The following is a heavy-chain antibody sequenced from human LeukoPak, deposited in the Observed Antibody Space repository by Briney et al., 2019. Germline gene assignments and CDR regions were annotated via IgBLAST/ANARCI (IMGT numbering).Heavy chain of an antibody. J-gene: IGHJ3*02. CDR1: GGTFSSYA. Sequence: SVKVSCKASGGTFSSYAISWVRQAPGQGLEWMGGIIPISGTANYAQKFQGRVTITADESTSTAYMELSSLRSEDTAVYYCARDGSYGGIFGRDDAFDIWGQGTMVTVSS. D-gene: IGHD1-26*01. V-gene: IGHV1-69*13. CDR2: IIPISGTA. CDR3: ARDGSYGGIFGRDDAFDI.